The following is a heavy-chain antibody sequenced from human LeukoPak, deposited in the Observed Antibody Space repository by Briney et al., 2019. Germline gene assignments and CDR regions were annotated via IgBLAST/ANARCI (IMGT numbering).Heavy chain of an antibody. CDR3: ARVPWTRASYYFDY. CDR1: GYSISSGYY. Sequence: SETLSLTCTVSGYSISSGYYWGWIRQPPGKGLEWIGSIYHSGSTYYNPSLKSRVTISVDTSKNQFSLKLSSVTAADTAVYYCARVPWTRASYYFDYWGQGTLVTVSS. V-gene: IGHV4-38-2*02. J-gene: IGHJ4*02. D-gene: IGHD1-1*01. CDR2: IYHSGST.